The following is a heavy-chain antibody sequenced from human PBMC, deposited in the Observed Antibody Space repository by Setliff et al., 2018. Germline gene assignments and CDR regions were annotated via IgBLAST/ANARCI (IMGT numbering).Heavy chain of an antibody. CDR3: ARSYNFWSGPALDV. CDR1: GFTFSSYS. D-gene: IGHD3-3*01. CDR2: ISSSSSTI. V-gene: IGHV3-48*01. J-gene: IGHJ6*04. Sequence: TGGSLRLSCAASGFTFSSYSMNWVRQAPGKGLEWVSYISSSSSTIYYADSVKGRFTISRDNAKNSLYLQMNSLRAEDTAVYYCARSYNFWSGPALDVWGKGTTVTVSS.